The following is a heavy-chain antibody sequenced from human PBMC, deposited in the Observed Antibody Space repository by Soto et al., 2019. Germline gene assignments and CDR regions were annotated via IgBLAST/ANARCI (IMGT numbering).Heavy chain of an antibody. J-gene: IGHJ4*01. Sequence: QITLKESGPTLVKPTQTLTLTCTFSGFSLTSSGVGVGWIRQPPGKALEWLGIIYWDEDKRYSPSLKSRLTTTKDTSKNQGVLKMTYIDPVDTATYSCGHSGGYRIIDYWGQGILVTVSS. CDR1: GFSLTSSGVG. V-gene: IGHV2-5*02. D-gene: IGHD2-15*01. CDR2: IYWDEDK. CDR3: GHSGGYRIIDY.